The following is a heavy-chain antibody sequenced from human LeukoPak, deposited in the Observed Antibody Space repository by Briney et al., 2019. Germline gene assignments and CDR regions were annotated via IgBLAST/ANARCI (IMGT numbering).Heavy chain of an antibody. D-gene: IGHD2-2*01. CDR2: IIPIFGTA. CDR3: ARAVCSSTSCYLYGAFDI. Sequence: SVKVSCKASGGTFSSYAISWVRQAPGQGLEWMGGIIPIFGTANYAQKFQGRVTITADESTSTAYMELSSLRSEDTAVYYCARAVCSSTSCYLYGAFDIWGQGTMVTVSS. J-gene: IGHJ3*02. CDR1: GGTFSSYA. V-gene: IGHV1-69*13.